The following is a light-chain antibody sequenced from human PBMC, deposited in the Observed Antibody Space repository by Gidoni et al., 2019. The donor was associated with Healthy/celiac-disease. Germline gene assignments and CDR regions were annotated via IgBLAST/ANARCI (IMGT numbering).Light chain of an antibody. Sequence: DIQMTQSPSTLSASVGDRVTITCRASQSISSWLAWYQQKPGKAPKLLIYDASSLESGVPSRISGSGSGTEFTLTISSLQPDDFATYYCQQYNSYRTFGQGTKVEIK. CDR3: QQYNSYRT. CDR2: DAS. CDR1: QSISSW. V-gene: IGKV1-5*01. J-gene: IGKJ1*01.